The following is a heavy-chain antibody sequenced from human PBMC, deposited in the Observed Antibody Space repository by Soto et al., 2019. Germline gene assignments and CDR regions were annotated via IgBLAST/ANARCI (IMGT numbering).Heavy chain of an antibody. D-gene: IGHD1-26*01. V-gene: IGHV3-48*01. J-gene: IGHJ6*02. CDR3: ARDPQTPYSGSYYVDYYYGMDV. Sequence: PGGSLRLSCAASGFTFSSYSMNWVRQAPGKGLEWVSYISSSSSTIYYADSVKGRFTISRDNAKNSLYLQMNSLRAEDTAVYYCARDPQTPYSGSYYVDYYYGMDVWGQGTTVTVSS. CDR2: ISSSSSTI. CDR1: GFTFSSYS.